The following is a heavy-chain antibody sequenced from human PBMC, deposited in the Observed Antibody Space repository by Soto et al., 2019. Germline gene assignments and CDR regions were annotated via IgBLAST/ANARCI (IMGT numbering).Heavy chain of an antibody. CDR2: IYYSGST. CDR1: GGSISSGDYY. CDR3: ASVTRTCISTSCYRYYYGMDV. Sequence: PSETLSLTCTVSGGSISSGDYYWSWIRQHPGKGLEWIGYIYYSGSTYYNPSLKSRVTISVDTSKNQFSLKLSSVTAADTAVYYCASVTRTCISTSCYRYYYGMDVWGQGTTVTVSS. D-gene: IGHD2-2*02. V-gene: IGHV4-61*08. J-gene: IGHJ6*02.